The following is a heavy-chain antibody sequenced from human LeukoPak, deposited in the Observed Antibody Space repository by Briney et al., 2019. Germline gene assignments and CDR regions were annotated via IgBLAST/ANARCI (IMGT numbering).Heavy chain of an antibody. CDR1: GGSISSYY. J-gene: IGHJ6*02. V-gene: IGHV4-59*01. Sequence: SETLSLTRTVSGGSISSYYWSWIRQPPGKGLEWIGYIYYSGSTNYNPSLKSRVTISVDTSKNQFSLKLSSVTAADTAVYYCARAHYYYYGMDVWGQGTTVTVSS. CDR3: ARAHYYYYGMDV. CDR2: IYYSGST.